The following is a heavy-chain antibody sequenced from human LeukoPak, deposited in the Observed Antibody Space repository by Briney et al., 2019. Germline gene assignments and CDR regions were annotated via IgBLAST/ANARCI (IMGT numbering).Heavy chain of an antibody. CDR1: GGSISSYY. Sequence: PSETLSLTCTVSGGSISSYYWSWIRQPPGKGLEWIGYIYYSGSTNYNPSLKSRVTISVDTSKNQFSLKLSSVTAADTAVYYCARGGMYYDFWSGYRIFDYWGQGTLVTVSS. D-gene: IGHD3-3*01. V-gene: IGHV4-59*12. J-gene: IGHJ4*02. CDR3: ARGGMYYDFWSGYRIFDY. CDR2: IYYSGST.